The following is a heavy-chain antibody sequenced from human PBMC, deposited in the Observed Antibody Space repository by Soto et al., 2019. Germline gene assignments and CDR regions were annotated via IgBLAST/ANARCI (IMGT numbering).Heavy chain of an antibody. CDR1: GYTFTSYG. D-gene: IGHD2-2*01. CDR3: ARDSYCSSTSCYSGNYFDY. V-gene: IGHV1-18*01. Sequence: QVQLVQSGAEVKKPGASVKVSCKASGYTFTSYGISWVRQAPGQGLEWMGWISAYNGNTNYAQKLQGRVTMTTDTATSTAYMELRSLRSDDTAVYYCARDSYCSSTSCYSGNYFDYWGQGTLVTVSS. CDR2: ISAYNGNT. J-gene: IGHJ4*02.